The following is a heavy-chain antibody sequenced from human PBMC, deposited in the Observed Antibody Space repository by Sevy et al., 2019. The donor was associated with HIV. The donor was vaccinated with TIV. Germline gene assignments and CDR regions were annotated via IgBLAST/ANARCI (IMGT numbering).Heavy chain of an antibody. J-gene: IGHJ6*02. D-gene: IGHD3-22*01. CDR1: GFTFSTYA. CDR2: ISGSGGDT. V-gene: IGHV3-23*01. Sequence: GGSLRLSCAASGFTFSTYAMSWVHQAPGKGLEWVSVISGSGGDTYYADSVKGRFTISRDNSKNTLYLQMNSLSAEDTAVYYCAKDAYYYDSSGYSMSQWYYGMDVWGQGTTVTVSS. CDR3: AKDAYYYDSSGYSMSQWYYGMDV.